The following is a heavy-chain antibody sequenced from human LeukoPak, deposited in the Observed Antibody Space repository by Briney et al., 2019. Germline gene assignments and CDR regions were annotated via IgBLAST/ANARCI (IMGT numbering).Heavy chain of an antibody. V-gene: IGHV3-33*01. CDR3: ARAGYYGSGSYYPWSYYYGMDV. J-gene: IGHJ6*02. D-gene: IGHD3-10*01. Sequence: PGRSLRLSCAASGFTVSSYGMHWVRQAPGKGLEWVAVIWYDGSNKYYADSVKGRFTISRDNSKNTLYLQMNSLRAEDTAVYYCARAGYYGSGSYYPWSYYYGMDVWGQGTTVTVSS. CDR2: IWYDGSNK. CDR1: GFTVSSYG.